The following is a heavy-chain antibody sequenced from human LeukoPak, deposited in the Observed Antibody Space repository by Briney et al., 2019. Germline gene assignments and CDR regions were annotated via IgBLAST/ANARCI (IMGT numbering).Heavy chain of an antibody. D-gene: IGHD3-10*01. Sequence: PGGSLRLSCAASGFTFSSYAMHWVRQAPGKGLEYVSATSSNGGSTYYANSVKGRFTISRDNSKNTLYLQMGSLRAEDMAVYYCARTMVRGVIISPLGYWGQGTLVTVSS. V-gene: IGHV3-64*01. CDR1: GFTFSSYA. CDR3: ARTMVRGVIISPLGY. CDR2: TSSNGGST. J-gene: IGHJ4*02.